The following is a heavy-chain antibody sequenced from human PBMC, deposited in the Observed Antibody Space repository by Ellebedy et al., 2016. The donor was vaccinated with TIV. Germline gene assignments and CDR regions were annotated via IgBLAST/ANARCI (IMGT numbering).Heavy chain of an antibody. V-gene: IGHV3-30*04. CDR3: ARGLRGADDAFDI. J-gene: IGHJ3*02. CDR1: GFTFSSYA. D-gene: IGHD2-21*01. CDR2: ISYDGSNK. Sequence: GGSLRLXXAASGFTFSSYAMHWVRQAPGKGLEWVAVISYDGSNKYYADSVKGRFTISRDNSKNTLYLQMNSLRAEDTAVYYCARGLRGADDAFDIWGQGTMVTVSS.